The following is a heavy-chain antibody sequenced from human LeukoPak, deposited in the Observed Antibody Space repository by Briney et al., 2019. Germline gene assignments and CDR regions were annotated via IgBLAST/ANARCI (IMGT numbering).Heavy chain of an antibody. J-gene: IGHJ6*03. V-gene: IGHV4-39*01. CDR2: IYYSGST. D-gene: IGHD2-2*01. Sequence: SETLSLTCTVSGGSISRDTYYWGWIRQPPRKGLEWIGSIYYSGSTYYNPSLKSRITISVDTSKKQFSLKLSSVTAADTAVYYCARLDSINYQYYMDVWGKGTTVTVSS. CDR3: ARLDSINYQYYMDV. CDR1: GGSISRDTYY.